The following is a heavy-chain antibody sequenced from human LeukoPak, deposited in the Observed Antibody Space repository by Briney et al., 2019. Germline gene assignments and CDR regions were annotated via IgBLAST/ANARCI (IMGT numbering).Heavy chain of an antibody. CDR1: GFTFSNYW. CDR3: ARDRWELLSNSYHYCGLDV. D-gene: IGHD2-15*01. CDR2: IKQDGSEK. J-gene: IGHJ6*02. Sequence: GGSLRVSCAASGFTFSNYWMSWVRQAPGKGLEWVANIKQDGSEKCYVDSVKGRFTISRDNAKNSLYLRMNSLRAEDTAVYYCARDRWELLSNSYHYCGLDVWGQGTTVTVSS. V-gene: IGHV3-7*01.